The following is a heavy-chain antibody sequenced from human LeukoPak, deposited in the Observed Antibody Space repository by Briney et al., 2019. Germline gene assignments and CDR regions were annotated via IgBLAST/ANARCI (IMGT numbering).Heavy chain of an antibody. V-gene: IGHV5-51*01. J-gene: IGHJ4*02. Sequence: GESLKISCKGSGYNFSSYWIGWVRQMPGKGLEWMGIIYPGDSDTKYNPSFQGQVTISADKSISTAFLQWSGLKASDTAMYYCARHDGDYVDYWGQGTLVTVSS. D-gene: IGHD4-17*01. CDR2: IYPGDSDT. CDR1: GYNFSSYW. CDR3: ARHDGDYVDY.